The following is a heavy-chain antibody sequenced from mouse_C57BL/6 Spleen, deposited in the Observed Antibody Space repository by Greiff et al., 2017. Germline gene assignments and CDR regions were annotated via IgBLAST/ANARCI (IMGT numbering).Heavy chain of an antibody. Sequence: QVQLQQPGAELVRPGSSVKLSCKASGYTFTSYWMHWVKQRPIPGLEWIGNIDPSDSETHYNQKFKDKATLTVDKSSSTAYMQLSSLTSEDSAVYYCARITPVVATDFEVWGTGTTVTVSS. J-gene: IGHJ1*03. CDR1: GYTFTSYW. D-gene: IGHD1-1*01. V-gene: IGHV1-52*01. CDR3: ARITPVVATDFEV. CDR2: IDPSDSET.